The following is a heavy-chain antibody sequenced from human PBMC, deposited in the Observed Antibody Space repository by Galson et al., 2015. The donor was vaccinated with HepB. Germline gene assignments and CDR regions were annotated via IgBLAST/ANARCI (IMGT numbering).Heavy chain of an antibody. J-gene: IGHJ3*02. CDR2: INPNSGGT. CDR3: AREYYDFWSGYSRYAFDI. D-gene: IGHD3-3*01. Sequence: SVTVSCKASGYTFTGYYMHWVRQAPGQGLEWMGWINPNSGGTNYAQKFQGWVTMTRDTSISTAYMELSRLRSDDTAVYYCAREYYDFWSGYSRYAFDIWGQGTMVTVSS. V-gene: IGHV1-2*04. CDR1: GYTFTGYY.